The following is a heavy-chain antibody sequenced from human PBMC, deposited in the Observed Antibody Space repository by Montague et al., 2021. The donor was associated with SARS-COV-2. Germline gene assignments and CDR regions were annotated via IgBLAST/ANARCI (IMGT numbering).Heavy chain of an antibody. CDR1: GFTFSSYS. CDR2: ISSSSSYI. J-gene: IGHJ3*02. CDR3: ARSHELWFGENPQGPGAFDI. V-gene: IGHV3-21*01. Sequence: SLRLSCAASGFTFSSYSMDWVRQAPGKGLEWVSPISSSSSYIYYADSVKGRFTISRDNAKNSLYLQMNSLRAEDTAVYYCARSHELWFGENPQGPGAFDIWGQGTMVTVSS. D-gene: IGHD3-10*01.